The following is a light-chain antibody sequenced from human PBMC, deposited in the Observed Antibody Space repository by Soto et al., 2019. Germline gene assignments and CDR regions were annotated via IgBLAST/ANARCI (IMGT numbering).Light chain of an antibody. V-gene: IGKV1-5*01. CDR2: DAS. J-gene: IGKJ1*01. CDR1: QSISAW. Sequence: DIQMTQSPSTLSASVGDRVTITCRASQSISAWLAWYQQKPGKAPKLLIYDASSLESGVPSRFSGSGSGTEFTLTITSLQPDDFATYCCQQYNSYLWTFGQGTKVEFK. CDR3: QQYNSYLWT.